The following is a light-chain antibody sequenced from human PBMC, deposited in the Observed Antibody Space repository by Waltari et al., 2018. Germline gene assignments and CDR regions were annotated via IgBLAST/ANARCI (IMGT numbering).Light chain of an antibody. V-gene: IGKV3-11*01. CDR3: QQRSKWPLT. J-gene: IGKJ4*01. CDR2: DAS. CDR1: QSVTNY. Sequence: VLTQSHATLSFSPGERATISCRASQSVTNYLAWYQLKPGQAPRLLIYDASNRATGIPARFSGSGSGTDFTLTISNLEPEDSAVYYCQQRSKWPLTFGGGTKVEIK.